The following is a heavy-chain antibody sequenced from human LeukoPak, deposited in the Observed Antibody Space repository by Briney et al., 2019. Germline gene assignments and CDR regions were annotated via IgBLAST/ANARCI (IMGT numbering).Heavy chain of an antibody. D-gene: IGHD2-15*01. Sequence: SETLSLTCTVSGGSIIGYYWNWIRQPAGKGLEWIGRMFSIGNANYNPSLKSRITMSVDTSNNQFSLKMNSVTAADTAVYYCVREDYCSGGTCHYYWNFDLWGRGTLVTVSS. J-gene: IGHJ2*01. CDR3: VREDYCSGGTCHYYWNFDL. CDR2: MFSIGNA. CDR1: GGSIIGYY. V-gene: IGHV4-4*07.